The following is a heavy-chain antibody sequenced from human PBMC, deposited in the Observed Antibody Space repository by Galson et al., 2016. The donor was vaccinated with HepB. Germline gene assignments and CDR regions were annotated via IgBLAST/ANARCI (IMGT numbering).Heavy chain of an antibody. CDR2: IDWDDDK. V-gene: IGHV2-70*01. CDR1: GFSLSTSAMC. J-gene: IGHJ6*02. CDR3: ARTRTTVTPGYYYYYGMDV. Sequence: PALVKPTQTLTLTCTFSGFSLSTSAMCVSWIRQPPGKALEWLALIDWDDDKYYSTSLKTRLTISKDTSKNQVVLTMTNMDPVDTATYYCARTRTTVTPGYYYYYGMDVWGQGTTVTVSS. D-gene: IGHD4-17*01.